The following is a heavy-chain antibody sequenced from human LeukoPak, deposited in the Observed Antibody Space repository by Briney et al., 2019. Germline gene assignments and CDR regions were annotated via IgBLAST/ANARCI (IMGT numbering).Heavy chain of an antibody. V-gene: IGHV1-69*13. CDR2: IIPIFGTA. CDR1: GGTFSSYA. CDR3: ARDPNYGDYVRFDP. J-gene: IGHJ5*02. D-gene: IGHD4-17*01. Sequence: SVKVSCKASGGTFSSYAISWVRQAPGQGLEWMGGIIPIFGTANYAQKFQGRVTITADESTGTAYMELSSLRSEDTAVYYCARDPNYGDYVRFDPWGRGTLVTVSS.